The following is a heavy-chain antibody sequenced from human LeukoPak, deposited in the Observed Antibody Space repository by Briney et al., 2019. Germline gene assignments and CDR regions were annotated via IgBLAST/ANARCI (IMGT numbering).Heavy chain of an antibody. CDR3: ARRTSGAFDF. D-gene: IGHD5-12*01. J-gene: IGHJ4*02. CDR1: GFTFRNYA. V-gene: IGHV3-23*01. CDR2: IPSSGDGT. Sequence: GGSLRLSCAASGFTFRNYAMTWVRQAPGKGLGWVSSIPSSGDGTYYADSVKGRFTISRDNSKNMLYLQMNSLRAEDAAVYYCARRTSGAFDFWDQGTLVTVSS.